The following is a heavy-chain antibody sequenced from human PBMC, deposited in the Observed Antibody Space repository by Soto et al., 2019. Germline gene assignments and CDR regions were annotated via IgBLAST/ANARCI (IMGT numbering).Heavy chain of an antibody. CDR1: GFTFTNYW. CDR2: IYPADSQT. D-gene: IGHD3-9*01. Sequence: PGESLKISCEVSGFTFTNYWIAWVRQMPGKGLEWMGGIYPADSQTRYSPTFQGQVAISADKSVNTAYLQWRSLKASDTAIYFCVRQATGHKSKWFDPWGQGTLVTVSS. J-gene: IGHJ5*02. CDR3: VRQATGHKSKWFDP. V-gene: IGHV5-51*01.